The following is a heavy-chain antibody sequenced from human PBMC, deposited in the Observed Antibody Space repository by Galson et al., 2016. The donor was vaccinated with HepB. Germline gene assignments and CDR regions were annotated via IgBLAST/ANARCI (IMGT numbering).Heavy chain of an antibody. Sequence: SLRLSCAVSGFTFSTYDMSWVRQAPGKGLEWVATINGGGGWAPSAGSVSGRFTISKDKSRDTLYLQMNSLRAEDTAIYFCAKRAGGFGEGQFDHWGPGTMGSVSA. V-gene: IGHV3-23*01. J-gene: IGHJ4*02. CDR2: INGGGGWA. CDR3: AKRAGGFGEGQFDH. CDR1: GFTFSTYD. D-gene: IGHD3-10*01.